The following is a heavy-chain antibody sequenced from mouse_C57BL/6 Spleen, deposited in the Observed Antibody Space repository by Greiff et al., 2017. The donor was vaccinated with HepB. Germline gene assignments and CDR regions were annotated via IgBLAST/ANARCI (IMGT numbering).Heavy chain of an antibody. CDR1: GYTFTSYW. CDR2: IDPSDSYT. CDR3: ASTMVTTTSYFDY. V-gene: IGHV1-69*01. J-gene: IGHJ2*01. Sequence: QVQLQQPGAELVMPGASVKLSCKASGYTFTSYWMHWVKQRPGQGLEWIGEIDPSDSYTNYNQKFKGKSTLTVDKSSSTAHMQLSSLTSEDSAVYYCASTMVTTTSYFDYWGQGTTLTVSS. D-gene: IGHD2-2*01.